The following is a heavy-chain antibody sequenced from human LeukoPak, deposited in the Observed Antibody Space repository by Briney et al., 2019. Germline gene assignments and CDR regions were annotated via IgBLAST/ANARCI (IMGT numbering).Heavy chain of an antibody. D-gene: IGHD3-16*01. CDR1: GFIFRNYG. V-gene: IGHV3-48*01. Sequence: GGSLRLSCVGSGFIFRNYGMHWVRQAPGKGLEWVSYISRSSSSIIYVDSVKGRFTMSRDDAKNSLYLEMNNLRGEDAAVYYCASDLYDHAWGTSLDHWGQGTLVTVSS. CDR2: ISRSSSSI. CDR3: ASDLYDHAWGTSLDH. J-gene: IGHJ4*01.